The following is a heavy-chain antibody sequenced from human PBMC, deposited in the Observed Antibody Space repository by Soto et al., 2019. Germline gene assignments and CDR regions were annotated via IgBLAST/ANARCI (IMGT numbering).Heavy chain of an antibody. CDR3: AKDRSENFWVYYYAMDV. Sequence: EARLLESGGGLIQPGGSLRLSCEASGFNFGAYAMSWVRQAAGKGLEWVSGISGSSSGTYYTDSVKGRFTISRDNSKNTVYLQMNSLSGEDTAVYYCAKDRSENFWVYYYAMDVWGQGTAVTVSS. CDR2: ISGSSSGT. D-gene: IGHD6-19*01. V-gene: IGHV3-23*01. J-gene: IGHJ6*02. CDR1: GFNFGAYA.